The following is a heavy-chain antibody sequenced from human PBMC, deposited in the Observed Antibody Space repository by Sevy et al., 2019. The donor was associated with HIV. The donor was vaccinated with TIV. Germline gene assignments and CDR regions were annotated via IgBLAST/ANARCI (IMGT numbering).Heavy chain of an antibody. CDR3: ARQHCSSTSCWGGMDY. CDR1: GYTFTSYG. CDR2: ISAYNGNT. Sequence: ASVKVSCKASGYTFTSYGISWVRQATGQGLEWMGWISAYNGNTNYAQKLQGRVTMTTDTSTSTAYMELRSLRSDDTAVYYCARQHCSSTSCWGGMDYWGQGTLVTVSS. V-gene: IGHV1-18*01. D-gene: IGHD2-2*01. J-gene: IGHJ4*02.